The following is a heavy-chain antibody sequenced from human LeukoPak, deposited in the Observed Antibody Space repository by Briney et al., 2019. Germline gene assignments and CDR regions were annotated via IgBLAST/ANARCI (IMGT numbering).Heavy chain of an antibody. CDR2: IYYSGST. CDR1: GGSTSSSDYY. V-gene: IGHV4-39*07. J-gene: IGHJ6*03. Sequence: KPSETLSLTCTVSGGSTSSSDYYWGWIRQPPGKDLEWIGSIYYSGSTYYSPSLKSRVTISVDTPKNQFSLKLSSVTAADTAVYYCARGGSGKVNYYYYYMDVWGKGTTVTVSS. CDR3: ARGGSGKVNYYYYYMDV. D-gene: IGHD2-15*01.